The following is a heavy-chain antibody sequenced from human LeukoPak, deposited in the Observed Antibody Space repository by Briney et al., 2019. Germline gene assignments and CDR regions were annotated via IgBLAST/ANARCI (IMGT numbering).Heavy chain of an antibody. Sequence: PGASLRLSCAASGFTFSSYAISWVRQAPGKGLEWVSAISGSGGSTYYADSVKGRFTISRDNSKNTLYLQMNSLRAEDTAVYYCAKGGRGRILSDYWGQGTLVTVSS. J-gene: IGHJ4*02. CDR3: AKGGRGRILSDY. V-gene: IGHV3-23*01. CDR2: ISGSGGST. CDR1: GFTFSSYA. D-gene: IGHD5-24*01.